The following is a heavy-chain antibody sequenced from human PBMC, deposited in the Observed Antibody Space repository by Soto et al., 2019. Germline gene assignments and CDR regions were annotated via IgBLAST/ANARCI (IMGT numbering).Heavy chain of an antibody. CDR1: GGSISSGGYY. D-gene: IGHD2-2*01. CDR3: ARVGGGYCSSTSCPLDY. CDR2: IYYSGST. V-gene: IGHV4-31*03. Sequence: QVQLQESGPGLVKPSQTLSLTCTVSGGSISSGGYYWSWIRQHPGKGLEWIGYIYYSGSTYYNPSLKGRVTISVDTSKNQFSLKLRSVTAADTAVYYCARVGGGYCSSTSCPLDYWGQGTLVTVSS. J-gene: IGHJ4*02.